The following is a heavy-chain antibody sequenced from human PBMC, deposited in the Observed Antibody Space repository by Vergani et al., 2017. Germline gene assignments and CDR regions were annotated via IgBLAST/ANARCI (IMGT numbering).Heavy chain of an antibody. V-gene: IGHV4-38-2*01. CDR2: IYRTGRT. J-gene: IGHJ4*02. CDR3: ARRYGSVYDIFSGTQYFFDF. Sequence: QVQLQESGPGLVKPSETLSLTCAVSGFSIDNGYYWDWIRQPPGKGLEWIGSIYRTGRTHFNPSLKSRVNISVDTFNNHFSLRINYLTAADTAGYYCARRYGSVYDIFSGTQYFFDFWGQGTLVTVAS. D-gene: IGHD3-9*01. CDR1: GFSIDNGYY.